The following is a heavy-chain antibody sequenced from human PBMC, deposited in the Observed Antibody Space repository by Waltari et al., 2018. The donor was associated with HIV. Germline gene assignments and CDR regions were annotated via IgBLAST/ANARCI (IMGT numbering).Heavy chain of an antibody. J-gene: IGHJ4*02. V-gene: IGHV1-2*02. D-gene: IGHD2-15*01. CDR2: INPNRGAT. Sequence: QVHLVQSGAEVKKPGASVKVSCKASGYIFTGYYIHWVRQAPGQGLEWMGWINPNRGATNYPQNFQGRVTMTRDTSISTAYMELSSLTFDDTAVYYCARVLRALGYTASATLDYWGQGTLVTVSS. CDR1: GYIFTGYY. CDR3: ARVLRALGYTASATLDY.